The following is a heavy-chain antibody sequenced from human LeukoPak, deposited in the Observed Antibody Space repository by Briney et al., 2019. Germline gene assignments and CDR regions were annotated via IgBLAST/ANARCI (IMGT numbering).Heavy chain of an antibody. D-gene: IGHD5-24*01. CDR3: ARVKDGYRFPYYFDY. Sequence: GGSLRLSCAASGFTFSSYSMNWVRQAPGKGLEWVSSISSSSSYIYYADSVKGRFTISRDNAKNSLYLQMNSLRAEDTAVYYCARVKDGYRFPYYFDYWGQGTLVTVST. CDR1: GFTFSSYS. J-gene: IGHJ4*02. CDR2: ISSSSSYI. V-gene: IGHV3-21*01.